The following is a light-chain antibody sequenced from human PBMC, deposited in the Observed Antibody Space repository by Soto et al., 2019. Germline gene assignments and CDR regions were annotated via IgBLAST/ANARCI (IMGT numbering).Light chain of an antibody. V-gene: IGLV2-23*01. J-gene: IGLJ1*01. Sequence: QCALTQPASVSGSPGQSITISCTGTSSDVGNYNLVSWYQQHPGKAPKLMIYEGSKRPSGVSNRFSASKSGNTASLTISELQAEDEADYYCCSYAGSSTYYVFGTGTKVTVL. CDR3: CSYAGSSTYYV. CDR1: SSDVGNYNL. CDR2: EGS.